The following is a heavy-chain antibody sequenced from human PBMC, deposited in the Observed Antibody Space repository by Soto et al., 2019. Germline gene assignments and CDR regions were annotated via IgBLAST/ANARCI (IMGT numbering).Heavy chain of an antibody. CDR2: ISSSGDYT. CDR1: GFTFSSYT. J-gene: IGHJ5*02. Sequence: EVQLVESGGGLVKPGGSLRLSCAASGFTFSSYTMNWVRQAPGKGLEWVSSISSSGDYTYYADSMKGRVTIYRDNAKNSLYLRVNSQSAEDTAFYFYARETGYTTTWTNWFDPWGQGTLVTVSS. CDR3: ARETGYTTTWTNWFDP. D-gene: IGHD6-13*01. V-gene: IGHV3-21*02.